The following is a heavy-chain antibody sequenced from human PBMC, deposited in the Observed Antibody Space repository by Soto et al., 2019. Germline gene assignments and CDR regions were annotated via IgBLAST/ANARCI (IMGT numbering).Heavy chain of an antibody. CDR2: ISYDGSNK. V-gene: IGHV3-30*18. CDR3: AKDPERLLAVEDY. CDR1: GFTFSSYG. D-gene: IGHD6-19*01. J-gene: IGHJ4*02. Sequence: QVQLVESGGGVVQPGRSLRLSCAASGFTFSSYGMHWVRQAPGKGLEWVAVISYDGSNKYYADSVKGRFTISRDNSKNTLYLQMNSLRAEDTAVYYCAKDPERLLAVEDYWGQGTLVTVSS.